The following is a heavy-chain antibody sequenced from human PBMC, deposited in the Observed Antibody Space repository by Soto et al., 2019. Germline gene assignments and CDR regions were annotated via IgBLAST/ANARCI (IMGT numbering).Heavy chain of an antibody. CDR1: GGSVNTYY. D-gene: IGHD1-26*01. J-gene: IGHJ4*02. CDR3: ARGRPWELYDY. Sequence: QVQLQESGPGLVKPSETLSLTCTVSGGSVNTYYWSWIRQPPGKGLEWIGYIYYSGNTNYNPSLKSRVTMSVATSTNQFSLKLSSMTAADTAVYFCARGRPWELYDYWGQGTLVTVSS. CDR2: IYYSGNT. V-gene: IGHV4-59*02.